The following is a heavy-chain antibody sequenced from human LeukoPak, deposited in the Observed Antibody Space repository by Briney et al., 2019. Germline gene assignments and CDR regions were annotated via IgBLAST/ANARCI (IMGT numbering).Heavy chain of an antibody. Sequence: PGGSLRLSCAASRFTFSSYWMSWVRQAPGKGLEWVANIQQDGSEKYYVDSVKGRFTISRDNAKNSLYLQVNSLRAEDTAVYYCAGDRAAFKYFQHWGQGTLVTVSS. CDR1: RFTFSSYW. J-gene: IGHJ1*01. CDR2: IQQDGSEK. CDR3: AGDRAAFKYFQH. V-gene: IGHV3-7*01. D-gene: IGHD2-15*01.